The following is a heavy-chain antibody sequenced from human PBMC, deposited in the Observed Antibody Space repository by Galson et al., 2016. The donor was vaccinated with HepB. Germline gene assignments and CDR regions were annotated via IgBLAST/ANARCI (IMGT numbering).Heavy chain of an antibody. V-gene: IGHV5-51*01. J-gene: IGHJ4*02. CDR3: ARRAYRTGDPHPFYFDY. Sequence: QSGAEVKKPGESLKISCQGSGYSFTSFWIGWVRPMPGKGLEWMGIIYPGDSDTTYSPAFPGQVTISADKSTSTAYLQWSSLKASDTAMYYCARRAYRTGDPHPFYFDYWGQGTLLTVSS. D-gene: IGHD6-19*01. CDR1: GYSFTSFW. CDR2: IYPGDSDT.